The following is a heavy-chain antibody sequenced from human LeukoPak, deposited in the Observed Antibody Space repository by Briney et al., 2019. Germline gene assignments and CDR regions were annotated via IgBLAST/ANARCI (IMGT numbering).Heavy chain of an antibody. J-gene: IGHJ4*02. D-gene: IGHD4-11*01. CDR2: IYYSGNT. Sequence: PSETLSLTCGVSGYSITNGYYWAWIRQPPGKGLEWIGNIYYSGNTYYNPSLKSRVTISVDTPKNQFSLMVSSVTAADTAVYYCARRYSNYFFDYWGQGTLVTVSS. CDR1: GYSITNGYY. CDR3: ARRYSNYFFDY. V-gene: IGHV4-38-2*01.